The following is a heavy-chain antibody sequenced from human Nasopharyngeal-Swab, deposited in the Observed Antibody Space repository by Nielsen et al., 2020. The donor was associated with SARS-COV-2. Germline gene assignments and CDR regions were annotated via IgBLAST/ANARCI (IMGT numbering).Heavy chain of an antibody. CDR2: IYYSGST. V-gene: IGHV4-39*01. CDR3: AKQLAAAGPPGAFDI. Sequence: WSRQPPGKGLEWIGSIYYSGSTYYNPSLKSRVTISVDTSKNQFSLKLSSVTAADTAVYYCAKQLAAAGPPGAFDIWGQGTMVTVSS. D-gene: IGHD6-13*01. J-gene: IGHJ3*02.